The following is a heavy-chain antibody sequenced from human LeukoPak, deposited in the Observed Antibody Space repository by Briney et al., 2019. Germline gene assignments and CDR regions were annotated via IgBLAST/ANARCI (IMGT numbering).Heavy chain of an antibody. CDR1: GGSISPYF. CDR3: ARDDYRGVTNFDP. J-gene: IGHJ5*02. D-gene: IGHD3-10*01. CDR2: ISYTGST. Sequence: PSETLSLTCTVSGGSISPYFWSWFRQPPGKGLEWIGYISYTGSTIYSPSLKSRVTISVDTSKNQFSLQLTSVTAADTAVYYCARDDYRGVTNFDPWGQGTLVTASS. V-gene: IGHV4-59*01.